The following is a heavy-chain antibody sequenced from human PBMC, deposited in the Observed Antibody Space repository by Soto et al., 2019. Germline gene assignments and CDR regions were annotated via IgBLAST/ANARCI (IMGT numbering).Heavy chain of an antibody. Sequence: QLQLVQSGAEVKKPGASVKVSCTFTTYDINWVRQAAGQGLEWMAWMNPNSGDTRYTQKLQGRVTMTRDTSKFTAYMELTNLRSDDTAVYYCARGPGSSDWRFSYYYMDVWDQGTTVTVSS. CDR1: FTTYD. CDR2: MNPNSGDT. D-gene: IGHD6-19*01. J-gene: IGHJ6*02. CDR3: ARGPGSSDWRFSYYYMDV. V-gene: IGHV1-8*01.